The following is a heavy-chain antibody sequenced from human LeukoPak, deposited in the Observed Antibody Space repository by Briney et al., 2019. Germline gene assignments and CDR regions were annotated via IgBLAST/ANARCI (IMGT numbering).Heavy chain of an antibody. V-gene: IGHV4-34*01. CDR2: INHSGST. J-gene: IGHJ4*02. D-gene: IGHD6-19*01. Sequence: SETLSLTCAVYGGSFSGYYWSWIRQPPGKGLEWIGEINHSGSTNYNPSLKSRVTISVDTSKNQFSLKLSSVTAADTAVYYCAGGTIAVAGTNDYWGQGTLVTASS. CDR1: GGSFSGYY. CDR3: AGGTIAVAGTNDY.